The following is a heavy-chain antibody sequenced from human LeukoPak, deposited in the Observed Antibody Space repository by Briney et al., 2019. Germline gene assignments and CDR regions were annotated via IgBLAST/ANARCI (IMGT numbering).Heavy chain of an antibody. D-gene: IGHD3-10*01. J-gene: IGHJ4*02. Sequence: GESLKISCKCSGYSFTSYWIGWVRQRPGKGMEWMGIIYPGDSDTRYSPSFQGQVTISADKSISTAYLQWSSLKAWAPAMYYCARSPYGSGSYYSGYWGQGTLVTVSS. CDR2: IYPGDSDT. CDR3: ARSPYGSGSYYSGY. CDR1: GYSFTSYW. V-gene: IGHV5-51*01.